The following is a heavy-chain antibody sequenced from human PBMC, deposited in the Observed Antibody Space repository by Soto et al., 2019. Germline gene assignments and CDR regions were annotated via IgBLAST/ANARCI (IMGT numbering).Heavy chain of an antibody. V-gene: IGHV1-3*01. D-gene: IGHD6-6*01. Sequence: QVQLVQSGAEVKKPGASVKVSCKASGYTFTSYAMHWVRQAPGQRLEWMGWINAGNGHTKYSQKFQGRVPITRDTSATTAYMELRSLRSEDTAVYYCAREPPRPGYCYGLDVWGQGTTVTVSS. CDR1: GYTFTSYA. CDR3: AREPPRPGYCYGLDV. J-gene: IGHJ6*02. CDR2: INAGNGHT.